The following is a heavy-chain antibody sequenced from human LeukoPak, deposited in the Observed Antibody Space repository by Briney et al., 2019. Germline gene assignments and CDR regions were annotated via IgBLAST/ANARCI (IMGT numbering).Heavy chain of an antibody. V-gene: IGHV4-61*01. Sequence: KPSETLSLTCTVSGGSVRSYSYYWTWIRQPPGKGLEWIGYIHYSGSTNYNPSLKSRVTISLDTSKNQFSLKLTSVTAADTPVYYFARNRTYGDSGRVSVIWGQGTLLTVS. CDR1: GGSVRSYSYY. CDR3: ARNRTYGDSGRVSVI. CDR2: IHYSGST. J-gene: IGHJ3*02. D-gene: IGHD4-17*01.